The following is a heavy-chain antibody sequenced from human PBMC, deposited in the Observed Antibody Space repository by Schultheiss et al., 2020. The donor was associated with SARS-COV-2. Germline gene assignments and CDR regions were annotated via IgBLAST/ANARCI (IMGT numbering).Heavy chain of an antibody. CDR1: GGSISSYY. D-gene: IGHD3-22*01. CDR2: IYYSGST. Sequence: SETLSLTCTVSGGSISSYYWSWIRQPPGKGLEWIGYIYYSGSTNYNPSLKSRVTISVDTSKNQFSLKLSSVTAADTAVYYCARETDYYDSSGCPFCYYYMDVWGKGTTVTAP. J-gene: IGHJ6*03. V-gene: IGHV4-59*12. CDR3: ARETDYYDSSGCPFCYYYMDV.